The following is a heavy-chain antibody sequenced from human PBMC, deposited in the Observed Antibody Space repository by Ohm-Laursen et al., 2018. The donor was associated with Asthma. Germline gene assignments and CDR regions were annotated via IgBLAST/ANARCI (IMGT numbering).Heavy chain of an antibody. CDR1: GFTFSSYS. J-gene: IGHJ4*02. D-gene: IGHD1-14*01. V-gene: IGHV3-48*01. CDR2: ISSSSSTI. Sequence: SLRLSCTASGFTFSSYSMNWVRQAPGKGLEWVSYISSSSSTIYYADSVKGRFTISRDNAKNSLYLQMNSLRAEDTAVYYCARDRTNFDFWGQGTLVTVSS. CDR3: ARDRTNFDF.